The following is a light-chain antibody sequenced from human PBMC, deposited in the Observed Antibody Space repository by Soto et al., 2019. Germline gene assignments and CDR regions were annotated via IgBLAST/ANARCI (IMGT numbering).Light chain of an antibody. CDR1: QSISSN. Sequence: EVVMTQSPATLSVSPGERATLSCRASQSISSNLAWYQQKPGQAPRLLIYGASTRATGVPARFSGSGSGTELTLTISSLQYEDFAVYYCQQYNNWPRTFGQGTKVEIK. J-gene: IGKJ1*01. CDR2: GAS. CDR3: QQYNNWPRT. V-gene: IGKV3-15*01.